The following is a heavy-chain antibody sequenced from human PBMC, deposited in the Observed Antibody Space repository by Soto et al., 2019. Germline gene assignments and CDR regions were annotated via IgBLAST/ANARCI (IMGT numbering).Heavy chain of an antibody. CDR1: GFGFNGYD. CDR2: ISTAGDT. Sequence: EVQLVESGGGLVQPGGSLRLSCAASGFGFNGYDMHWVRQAPGKNLEWVAAISTAGDTYYLGSVKGRFTISREDAKNSLSLQMNGLRVGDTAVYDCARGGDRFDGMDVWGQGTTVTVSS. D-gene: IGHD3-16*01. V-gene: IGHV3-13*01. CDR3: ARGGDRFDGMDV. J-gene: IGHJ6*02.